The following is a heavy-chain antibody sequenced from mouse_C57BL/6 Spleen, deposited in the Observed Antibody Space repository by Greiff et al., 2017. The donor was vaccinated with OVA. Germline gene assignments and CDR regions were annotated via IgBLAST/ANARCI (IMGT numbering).Heavy chain of an antibody. D-gene: IGHD2-4*01. V-gene: IGHV3-1*01. CDR2: ISYSGST. CDR3: ARRDYETYAMDY. J-gene: IGHJ4*01. CDR1: GYSITSGYD. Sequence: DVKLVESGPGMVKPSQSLSLTCTVTGYSITSGYDWHWIRHFPGNKLEWMGYISYSGSTNYNPSLKSRISITHDTSKNHFFLKLNSVTTEDTATYYCARRDYETYAMDYWGQGTSVTVSS.